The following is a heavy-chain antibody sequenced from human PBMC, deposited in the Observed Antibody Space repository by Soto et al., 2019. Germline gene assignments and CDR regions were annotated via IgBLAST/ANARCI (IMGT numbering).Heavy chain of an antibody. J-gene: IGHJ4*02. CDR3: ARHPGYYNILTGYTTYYFDY. Sequence: QVQLQESSPGLVKPSETLSLTCTVSGGSIGTYYWSWIRQLPGKGLEWIGYIYYRGNTDYNPSLKSRVTISLDTPKNQFSLKLSSVTAADTAVYYCARHPGYYNILTGYTTYYFDYWGQGILVTVSS. CDR1: GGSIGTYY. CDR2: IYYRGNT. V-gene: IGHV4-59*08. D-gene: IGHD3-9*01.